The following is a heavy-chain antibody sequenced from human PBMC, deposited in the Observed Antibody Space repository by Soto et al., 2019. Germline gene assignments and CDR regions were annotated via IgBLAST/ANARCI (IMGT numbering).Heavy chain of an antibody. CDR2: ISNSGIS. CDR1: GDSVTSVNYF. Sequence: SETLSLTCAVSGDSVTSVNYFWTWIRQPPGGGLEWIGYISNSGISKYNPSLKSRVAMSQDTSKNQFSLNLHSVTAADTAVYFCARGEGNPYYAYHFDTWGQGALVTVSS. CDR3: ARGEGNPYYAYHFDT. V-gene: IGHV4-61*01. J-gene: IGHJ4*02. D-gene: IGHD3-3*01.